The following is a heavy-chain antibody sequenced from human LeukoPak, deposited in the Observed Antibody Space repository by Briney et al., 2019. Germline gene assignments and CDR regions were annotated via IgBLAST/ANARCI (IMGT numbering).Heavy chain of an antibody. CDR2: IDTDVSRT. D-gene: IGHD2-21*01. J-gene: IGHJ4*02. V-gene: IGHV3-74*01. CDR3: VRSIVAVSGVPGY. CDR1: GFNFSKYL. Sequence: GGSLRLSCAASGFNFSKYLMHWVRQAPGKGLVWVSRIDTDVSRTSYADSVKGRFTISRDDAKNTLFLQMNSLRAEETAVYYCVRSIVAVSGVPGYWGQGALVTVSS.